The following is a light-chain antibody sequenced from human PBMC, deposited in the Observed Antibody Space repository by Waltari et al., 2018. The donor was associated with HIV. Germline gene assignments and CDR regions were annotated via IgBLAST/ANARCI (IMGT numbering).Light chain of an antibody. V-gene: IGKV4-1*01. CDR1: RPVTYIWNY. J-gene: IGKJ4*01. Sequence: IVMTQSPDPLAVSLGARAPAPCTYSRPVTYIWNYMTWYQQKPGQPPKVLIYWASTRAIGVPDRFSGSGSGTDFSLTISRVQADDVAIYYCQQYYTLRSTFGGGTKIEI. CDR2: WAS. CDR3: QQYYTLRST.